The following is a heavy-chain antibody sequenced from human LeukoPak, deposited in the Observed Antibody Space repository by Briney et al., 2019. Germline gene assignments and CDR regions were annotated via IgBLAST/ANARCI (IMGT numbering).Heavy chain of an antibody. J-gene: IGHJ4*02. Sequence: GGSLRLSCATSGFIFSNFWMSWVRQAPGKGLEWVANIKQDGSEKYYVDSVKGRFTISRDNAKNSLYLQMNSLRAEDTAVYYCANGDGFDYWGQGTLVTVSS. CDR3: ANGDGFDY. CDR2: IKQDGSEK. D-gene: IGHD5-24*01. CDR1: GFIFSNFW. V-gene: IGHV3-7*01.